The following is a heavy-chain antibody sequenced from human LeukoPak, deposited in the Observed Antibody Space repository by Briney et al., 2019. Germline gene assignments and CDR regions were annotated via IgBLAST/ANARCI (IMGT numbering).Heavy chain of an antibody. CDR3: ARIGSGFDY. CDR2: IWYDGSIK. Sequence: GGSLRLSCAASGFTFTNYGMHWVRQAPGKGLEWVAVIWYDGSIKYYADSVKGRFTISRDNSKNTVYLQMNSLSAGDTAVYYCARIGSGFDYWGQGTLVTVSS. J-gene: IGHJ4*02. D-gene: IGHD6-19*01. V-gene: IGHV3-33*01. CDR1: GFTFTNYG.